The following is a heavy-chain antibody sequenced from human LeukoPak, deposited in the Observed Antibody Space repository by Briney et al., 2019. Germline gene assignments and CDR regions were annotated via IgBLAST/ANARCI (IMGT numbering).Heavy chain of an antibody. CDR1: GFTFSSYW. Sequence: GGSLRLSCAASGFTFSSYWMSWVRQAPGKGLEWVANIKRDGSEKYYVDSVKGRFTISRDNAENSLYLHMNSLRAEDTAVYYCARARDYGSGKANAFDIWGQGTMVTVSS. CDR3: ARARDYGSGKANAFDI. CDR2: IKRDGSEK. V-gene: IGHV3-7*05. J-gene: IGHJ3*02. D-gene: IGHD3-10*01.